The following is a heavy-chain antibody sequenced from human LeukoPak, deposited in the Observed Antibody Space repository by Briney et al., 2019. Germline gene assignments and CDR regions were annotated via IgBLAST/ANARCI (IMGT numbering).Heavy chain of an antibody. CDR1: GGSISSSRYY. V-gene: IGHV4-39*01. J-gene: IGHJ6*03. Sequence: PSETLSLTCTVSGGSISSSRYYWGWIRPPPGKGPEWIGSIYYSGSTYYTPSLKSRVTISVDTSKNQFSLKLSSVTAADTAVYYCARGSSFRIQLWQRWNYYMDVWGKGTTVTVSS. D-gene: IGHD5-18*01. CDR3: ARGSSFRIQLWQRWNYYMDV. CDR2: IYYSGST.